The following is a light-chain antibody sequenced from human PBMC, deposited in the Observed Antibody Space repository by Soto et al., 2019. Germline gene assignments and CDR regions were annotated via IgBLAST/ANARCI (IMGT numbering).Light chain of an antibody. Sequence: DIQMTQSPSTLSASVGDRVTITCRASQSISSWLAWYQQKPGKAPKLLIYDASSLESGVPSRFSGSGSGTDFTLTISSLQPDDFATYYCQQYNSYSHTFGQGTKVEIK. CDR3: QQYNSYSHT. V-gene: IGKV1-5*01. CDR1: QSISSW. CDR2: DAS. J-gene: IGKJ1*01.